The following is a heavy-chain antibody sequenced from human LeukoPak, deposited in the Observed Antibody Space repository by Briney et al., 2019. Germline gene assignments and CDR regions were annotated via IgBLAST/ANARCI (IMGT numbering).Heavy chain of an antibody. V-gene: IGHV4-59*12. CDR3: ARGGDLYYYYYGMDV. D-gene: IGHD3-10*01. Sequence: SETLSLTCTVSGGSISSYYWSWIRQPLGKGLEWMGYIYYSGSTNYNPSLKSRVTISVDTSKNQFSLKLSSVTAADTAVYYCARGGDLYYYYYGMDVWGQGTTVPVSS. CDR2: IYYSGST. J-gene: IGHJ6*02. CDR1: GGSISSYY.